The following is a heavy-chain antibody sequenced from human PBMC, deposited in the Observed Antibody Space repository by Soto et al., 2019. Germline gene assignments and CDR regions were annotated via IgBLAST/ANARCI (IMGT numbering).Heavy chain of an antibody. J-gene: IGHJ6*02. V-gene: IGHV3-7*05. CDR1: GFTFSNYW. D-gene: IGHD2-2*01. CDR2: IKEDGSEA. Sequence: EVQLVESGGGLVQPGGSLRLSCAASGFTFSNYWMNWVRQAPGKGLEWVANIKEDGSEASYVDSVKGRFTISRDNAKNPLDLDISSLRVGETAVYYCARDWCAPGRVPALGYYYHFGMDVWGQGTTVTVPS. CDR3: ARDWCAPGRVPALGYYYHFGMDV.